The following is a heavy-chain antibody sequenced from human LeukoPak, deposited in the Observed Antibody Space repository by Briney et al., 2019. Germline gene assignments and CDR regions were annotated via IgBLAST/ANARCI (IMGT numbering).Heavy chain of an antibody. Sequence: SETLSLTCTVSGGSISSGGYYWSWIRQHPGKGLEWIGYIYYSGSTYYNPSLKSRVTISVDTSKNQFSLKLSSVTAADTAVYYCARFNYGDYNWFDPWGQGTLVTVSS. V-gene: IGHV4-31*03. CDR1: GGSISSGGYY. CDR2: IYYSGST. CDR3: ARFNYGDYNWFDP. J-gene: IGHJ5*02. D-gene: IGHD4-17*01.